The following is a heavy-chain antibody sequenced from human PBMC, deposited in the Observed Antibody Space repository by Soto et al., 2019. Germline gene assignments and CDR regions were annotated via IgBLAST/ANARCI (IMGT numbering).Heavy chain of an antibody. CDR3: ARGAPTSARHDYGDYEGAIDY. CDR1: GFTFSSYG. Sequence: GGSLRLSCAASGFTFSSYGMHWVRQAPGKGLEWVAVIWYDGSNKYYADSVKGRFTISRDNSKNTLYLQMNSLRAEDTAVYYCARGAPTSARHDYGDYEGAIDYWGQGTLVTVSS. V-gene: IGHV3-33*01. D-gene: IGHD4-17*01. J-gene: IGHJ4*02. CDR2: IWYDGSNK.